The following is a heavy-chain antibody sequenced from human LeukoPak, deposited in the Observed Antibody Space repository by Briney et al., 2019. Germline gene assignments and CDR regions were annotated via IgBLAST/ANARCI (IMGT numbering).Heavy chain of an antibody. Sequence: SGGSLRLSCAASGFTVRTNYMSWVRQAPGKGLEWVSVIYSGGSTYYADSVKGRFTISRDNSKNTLYLQMNSLRAEDTAVYYCAKEALLGRIDYWGQGTLVTVSS. CDR2: IYSGGST. V-gene: IGHV3-53*01. D-gene: IGHD1-26*01. CDR1: GFTVRTNY. CDR3: AKEALLGRIDY. J-gene: IGHJ4*02.